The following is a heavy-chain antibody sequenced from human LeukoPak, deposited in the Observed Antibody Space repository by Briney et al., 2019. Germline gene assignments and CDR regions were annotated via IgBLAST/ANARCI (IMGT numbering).Heavy chain of an antibody. CDR1: GGSISSYY. CDR3: ARGYSGSYGRFDY. Sequence: SETLSLTCTVSGGSISSYYWSRIRQPPGKGLEWIGYIYYSGSTSYNPSLKSRVTISVDTSKNQFSLKLSSVTAADTAVYYCARGYSGSYGRFDYWGQGTLVTVSS. D-gene: IGHD1-26*01. J-gene: IGHJ4*02. V-gene: IGHV4-59*01. CDR2: IYYSGST.